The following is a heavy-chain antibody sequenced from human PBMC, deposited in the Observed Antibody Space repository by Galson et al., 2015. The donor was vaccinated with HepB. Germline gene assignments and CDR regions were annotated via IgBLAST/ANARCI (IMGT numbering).Heavy chain of an antibody. CDR2: VYHTGRT. D-gene: IGHD3-10*01. CDR3: ARGYLGSGRADN. Sequence: ETLSLTCTVTSDSITSRNWWIWVRQPPGKGLEWIGEVYHTGRTNHKPSLKSRVTMSVDESTNQFFLGLSSVTAADTAVYYCARGYLGSGRADNWGQGILVTVSS. V-gene: IGHV4-4*02. CDR1: SDSITSRNW. J-gene: IGHJ4*02.